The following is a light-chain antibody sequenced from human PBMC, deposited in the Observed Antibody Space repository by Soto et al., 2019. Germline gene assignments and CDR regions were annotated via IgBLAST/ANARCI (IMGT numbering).Light chain of an antibody. V-gene: IGLV1-47*01. CDR3: AGWDDSLHCLL. Sequence: QSVLTQPPSASGTPGQRVTISCSGGSSNIGTNYVYWYQQLPGTAPKLLIYRNNLRPSGVPDRFSASKSGTSASLAISGLRSEDEGDYFCAGWDDSLHCLLFGDGTKVTVL. CDR1: SSNIGTNY. CDR2: RNN. J-gene: IGLJ1*01.